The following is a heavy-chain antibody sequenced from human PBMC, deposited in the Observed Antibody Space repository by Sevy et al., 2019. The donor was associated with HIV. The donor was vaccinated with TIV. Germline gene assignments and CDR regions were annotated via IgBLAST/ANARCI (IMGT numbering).Heavy chain of an antibody. CDR1: GFTFSSYW. Sequence: GGSLRLSCAASGFTFSSYWMIWVRQAPGKGLEWVANIKRDGSEKYYVDSVKGRFTVSRDNATNSLHLQMNSLRAEDTAVYYCARDPAQGAYTYFDYWGQGTLVTVSS. J-gene: IGHJ4*02. CDR3: ARDPAQGAYTYFDY. V-gene: IGHV3-7*01. CDR2: IKRDGSEK. D-gene: IGHD1-26*01.